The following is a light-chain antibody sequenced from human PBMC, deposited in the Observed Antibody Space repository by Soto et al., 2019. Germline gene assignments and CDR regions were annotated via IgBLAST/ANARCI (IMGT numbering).Light chain of an antibody. V-gene: IGLV1-47*02. Sequence: QSALTQPPSASGTPGQRVTISCSGSSSNIGSNYVYWYQQLPGTAPTLLIYSNNQRPSGVPDRFSGSKSGTSASLAISGLRSEDEADYYCAAWDDSLSGYVFGTGTKVTVL. CDR2: SNN. J-gene: IGLJ1*01. CDR1: SSNIGSNY. CDR3: AAWDDSLSGYV.